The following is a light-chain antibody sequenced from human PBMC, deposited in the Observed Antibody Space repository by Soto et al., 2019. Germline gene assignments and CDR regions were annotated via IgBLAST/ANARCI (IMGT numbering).Light chain of an antibody. V-gene: IGKV3D-15*01. J-gene: IGKJ4*01. CDR3: QQYNNWPLA. CDR2: GAS. Sequence: EIVMTQSPATLSVSPGGGATLSCRASQSVSSNLAWYQQKPGQAPRLLIYGASTRATGIPARFSGSGSGTEFTLTISSLHSEDFAVYYCQQYNNWPLAFGGGTKVEIE. CDR1: QSVSSN.